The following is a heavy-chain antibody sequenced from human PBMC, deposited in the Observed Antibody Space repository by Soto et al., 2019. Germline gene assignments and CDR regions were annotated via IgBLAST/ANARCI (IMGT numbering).Heavy chain of an antibody. J-gene: IGHJ6*02. CDR3: AKPRSPLHPSRYYGLDV. CDR2: ISGSGGST. Sequence: GGSLRLSCAASGFTFSSYAMSWVRQAPGKGLEWVSAISGSGGSTYYTDSVKGRFTISRDNSKNTLYLQMNSLRAEDTAVYYCAKPRSPLHPSRYYGLDVWGQGTTVTVSS. CDR1: GFTFSSYA. V-gene: IGHV3-23*01.